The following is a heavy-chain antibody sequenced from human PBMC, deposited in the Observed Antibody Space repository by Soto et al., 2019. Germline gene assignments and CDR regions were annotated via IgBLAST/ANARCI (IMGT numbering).Heavy chain of an antibody. CDR3: ARVRSSSWYRVNWFDP. CDR1: GGSISISNW. Sequence: SDTLSPTHPFSGGSISISNWCSWVRQPPGKGLEWIGEIYHSGSTNYNPSLKSRVTISVDKSKNQFSLKLSSVTAADTAVYYCARVRSSSWYRVNWFDPWGQG. CDR2: IYHSGST. J-gene: IGHJ5*02. V-gene: IGHV4-4*02. D-gene: IGHD6-13*01.